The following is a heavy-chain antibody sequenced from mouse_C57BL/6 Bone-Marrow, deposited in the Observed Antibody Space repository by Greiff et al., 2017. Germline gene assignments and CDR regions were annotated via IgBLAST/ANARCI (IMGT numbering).Heavy chain of an antibody. CDR3: ARGYYGNYNWYFDV. J-gene: IGHJ1*03. CDR2: IDPNSGST. V-gene: IGHV1-72*01. CDR1: GYTFTSYW. D-gene: IGHD2-1*01. Sequence: VQLQQPGAELVKPGASVKLSCKASGYTFTSYWMHWVKQRPGRGLEWIGRIDPNSGSTKYNEKFKSKATLTVDNPSSTAYMQLSSLTSEDSAVYNCARGYYGNYNWYFDVWGTGTTVTVSS.